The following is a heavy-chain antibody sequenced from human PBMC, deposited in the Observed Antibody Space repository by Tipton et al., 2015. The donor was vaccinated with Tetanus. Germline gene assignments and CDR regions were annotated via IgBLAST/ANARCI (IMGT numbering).Heavy chain of an antibody. CDR3: ARYSSSWYDGSDFDY. J-gene: IGHJ4*02. CDR1: GFTFSSYG. CDR2: TSYDGSNK. D-gene: IGHD6-13*01. V-gene: IGHV3-30*03. Sequence: SLRLSCAASGFTFSSYGMHWVRQAPGKGLEWVAVTSYDGSNKYYADSVKSRFTISRDNSKNTLYLQMNSLRAEDTAVYYCARYSSSWYDGSDFDYWGQGTLVTVSS.